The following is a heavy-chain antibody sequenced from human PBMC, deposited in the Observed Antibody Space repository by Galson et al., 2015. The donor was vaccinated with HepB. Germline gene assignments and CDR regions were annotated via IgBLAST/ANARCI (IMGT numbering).Heavy chain of an antibody. V-gene: IGHV4-59*01. CDR3: ARDLYDILTGDRGSWFDP. CDR2: IYYSGST. J-gene: IGHJ5*02. D-gene: IGHD3-9*01. Sequence: SETLSLTCTVSGGSISSYYWSWIRQPPGKGLEWIGYIYYSGSTNYNPSLKSRVTISVDTSKNQFSLKLSSVTAADTAVYYCARDLYDILTGDRGSWFDPWGQGTLVTVSS. CDR1: GGSISSYY.